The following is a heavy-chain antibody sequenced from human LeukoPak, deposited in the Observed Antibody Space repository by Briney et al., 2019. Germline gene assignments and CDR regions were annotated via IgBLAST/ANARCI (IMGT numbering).Heavy chain of an antibody. CDR1: GFTFSSYG. CDR2: ISYDGSNK. J-gene: IGHJ6*02. V-gene: IGHV3-30*18. D-gene: IGHD6-13*01. Sequence: PGGPLRLSCAASGFTFSSYGMHWVRQAPGKGLEWVAVISYDGSNKYYADSVKGRFTISRDNSRNTLYLQMNSLRAEDTAVYYCAKSGAAGMDVWGQGTTVTVSS. CDR3: AKSGAAGMDV.